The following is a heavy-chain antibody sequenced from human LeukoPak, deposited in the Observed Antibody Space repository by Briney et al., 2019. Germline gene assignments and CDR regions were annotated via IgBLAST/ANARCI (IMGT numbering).Heavy chain of an antibody. CDR1: GFTFSSYG. D-gene: IGHD3-10*01. CDR2: IKQDESER. CDR3: ARLSAYYYGSFFYYYMDV. J-gene: IGHJ6*03. V-gene: IGHV3-7*01. Sequence: GSLRLPCAASGFTFSSYGMHWVRQAPGKGPEWVANIKQDESERYTVDSVKGRFTISRDNAKNSVYLHMNSLRAEDTALYYCARLSAYYYGSFFYYYMDVWGKGTTVTVSS.